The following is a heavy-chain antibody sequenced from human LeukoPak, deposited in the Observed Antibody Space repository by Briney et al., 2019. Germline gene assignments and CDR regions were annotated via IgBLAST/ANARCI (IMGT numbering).Heavy chain of an antibody. CDR2: INPNSGGT. V-gene: IGHV1-2*02. D-gene: IGHD3-22*01. CDR3: ARGRYYDSPFDY. CDR1: GYTFTGYY. J-gene: IGHJ4*02. Sequence: ASVKVSCKASGYTFTGYYMHWVRQAPGQGLEWMGWINPNSGGTNYAQKFQGRVTMTRDTSISTAYMELSRLRSDDAAVYYCARGRYYDSPFDYWGQGTLVTVSS.